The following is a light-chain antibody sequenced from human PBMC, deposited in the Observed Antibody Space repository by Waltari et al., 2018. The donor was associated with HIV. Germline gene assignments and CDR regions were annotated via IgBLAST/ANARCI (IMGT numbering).Light chain of an antibody. Sequence: QSALTQPRSVSGSPGQSVTISCTGTSSDVGGYKYVSWYQQHPAKAPKLMIYDVTKRPAWVPDRFSGSKSVNTASLTISGLEAEDEADYYCCSYAGSYTLVFGGGTKLTVL. CDR3: CSYAGSYTLV. CDR2: DVT. V-gene: IGLV2-11*01. CDR1: SSDVGGYKY. J-gene: IGLJ3*02.